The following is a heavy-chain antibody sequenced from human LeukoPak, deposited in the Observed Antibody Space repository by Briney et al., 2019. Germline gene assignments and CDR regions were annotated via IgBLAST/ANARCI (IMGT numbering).Heavy chain of an antibody. D-gene: IGHD6-19*01. Sequence: GASVKVSCKASGYTFTSYGISWVRQAPGQGLEWMGWISAYNGNTNYAQKLQGRVTMTTDTSTSTAYMELRSLRSDDTAVYYCARENDSSGWYWFDPWGQGTLVTVFS. V-gene: IGHV1-18*01. J-gene: IGHJ5*02. CDR3: ARENDSSGWYWFDP. CDR1: GYTFTSYG. CDR2: ISAYNGNT.